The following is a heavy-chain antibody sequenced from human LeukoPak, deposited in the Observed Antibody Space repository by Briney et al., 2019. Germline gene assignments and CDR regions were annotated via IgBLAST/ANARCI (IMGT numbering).Heavy chain of an antibody. CDR1: GFTFTSHS. CDR2: ITCSSTTT. V-gene: IGHV3-48*01. J-gene: IGHJ1*01. CDR3: AKEGLTTVVTPVDYFQH. Sequence: GGSLRLSCATSGFTFTSHSMNWGRQAPGKGLEWGSFITCSSTTTYNADTVKGRFTISRDNSNNTLYLQMNSLRAEDTAVYYCAKEGLTTVVTPVDYFQHWGQGTLVTVSS. D-gene: IGHD4-23*01.